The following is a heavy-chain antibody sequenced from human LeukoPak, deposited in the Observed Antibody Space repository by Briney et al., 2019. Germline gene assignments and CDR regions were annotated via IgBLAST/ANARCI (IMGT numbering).Heavy chain of an antibody. Sequence: ASVKVSCKASGYTFTSYDINWVRQATGQGLEWMGWMNPNSGNTGYAQKFQGRVTITRNTSISTAYMELSSLRSEDTAVYYCARESYHDFWSGYYSGMAPPHHTNWFDPWGQGTLVTVSS. CDR2: MNPNSGNT. CDR1: GYTFTSYD. CDR3: ARESYHDFWSGYYSGMAPPHHTNWFDP. J-gene: IGHJ5*02. V-gene: IGHV1-8*03. D-gene: IGHD3-3*01.